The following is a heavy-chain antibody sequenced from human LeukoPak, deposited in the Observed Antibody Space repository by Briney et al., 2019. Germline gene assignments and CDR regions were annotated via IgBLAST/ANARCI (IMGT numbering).Heavy chain of an antibody. D-gene: IGHD3-10*01. Sequence: SVKVSCKASGGTFSSYAISWVRQAPGQGLEWMGRIIPIFGTANYAQKFQGRVTIATDESTSTAYMELSSLRSEDTAVYYCARDSGLLWFGEFVDYWGQGTLVTVSS. CDR3: ARDSGLLWFGEFVDY. CDR1: GGTFSSYA. J-gene: IGHJ4*02. V-gene: IGHV1-69*05. CDR2: IIPIFGTA.